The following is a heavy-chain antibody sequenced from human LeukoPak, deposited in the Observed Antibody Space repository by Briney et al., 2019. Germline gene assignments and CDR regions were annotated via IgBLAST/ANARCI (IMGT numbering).Heavy chain of an antibody. CDR1: GGTSSSYA. J-gene: IGHJ4*02. Sequence: ASVKVSCKASGGTSSSYAISWVRQAPGQGLEWMGGIMPIFGTANYAQKFQGRVTITADESTSTAYMELSSLRSEDTAVYYCAREYCSGGSCYEYYFDYWGQGTLVTVSS. V-gene: IGHV1-69*13. CDR2: IMPIFGTA. D-gene: IGHD2-15*01. CDR3: AREYCSGGSCYEYYFDY.